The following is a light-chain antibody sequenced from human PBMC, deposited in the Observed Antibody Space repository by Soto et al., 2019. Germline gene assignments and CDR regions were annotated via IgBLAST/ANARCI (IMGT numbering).Light chain of an antibody. J-gene: IGKJ1*01. CDR1: QSVSSSY. CDR2: GAS. V-gene: IGKV3-20*01. Sequence: EIVLPQSPGTLSSSPGERATLSCRASQSVSSSYLAWYQQKPGQAPRLLIYGASSRATGIPDRFSGSGSGTDFTLTISRLEPEDLAVYYCQQYGSSSWTFGQGTKVEIK. CDR3: QQYGSSSWT.